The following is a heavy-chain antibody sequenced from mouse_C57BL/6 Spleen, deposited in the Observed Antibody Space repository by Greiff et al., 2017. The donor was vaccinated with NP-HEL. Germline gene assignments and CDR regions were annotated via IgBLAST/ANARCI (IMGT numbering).Heavy chain of an antibody. Sequence: VQLVESGPELVKPGASVKISCKASGYAFSSSWMNWVKQRPGKGLEWIGRIYPGDGDTNYNGKFKGKATLTADKSSSTAYMQLSSLTSEDSAVYFCARGGGYYPGFDYWGQGTTLTVSS. CDR1: GYAFSSSW. J-gene: IGHJ2*01. CDR2: IYPGDGDT. V-gene: IGHV1-82*01. D-gene: IGHD2-3*01. CDR3: ARGGGYYPGFDY.